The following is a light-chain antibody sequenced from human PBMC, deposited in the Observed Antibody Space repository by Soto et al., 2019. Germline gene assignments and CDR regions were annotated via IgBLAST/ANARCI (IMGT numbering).Light chain of an antibody. J-gene: IGKJ3*01. CDR2: GAS. CDR1: QSVSSSY. CDR3: QQYGSSPVT. V-gene: IGKV3-20*01. Sequence: EIVWTQSPGPLSLSPGERATLSCRASQSVSSSYLAWYQQKPGQAPRLLIDGASSRATGIPDRFSGSGSGTDFPLTISRLEPEYFAVYYCQQYGSSPVTFGHGTKVDIK.